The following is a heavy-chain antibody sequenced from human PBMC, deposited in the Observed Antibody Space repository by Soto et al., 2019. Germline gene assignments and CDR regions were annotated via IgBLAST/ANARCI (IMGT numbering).Heavy chain of an antibody. D-gene: IGHD3-3*01. V-gene: IGHV4-59*08. CDR1: GGSISSYY. Sequence: PSETLSLTCTVSGGSISSYYWSWIRQPPGKGLEWIGYIYYSGSTNYNPSLKSRVTISVDTSKNQFSLKLSSVTAADTAVYYCARHGDYYYYYMDVWGKGTTVTVSS. CDR3: ARHGDYYYYYMDV. J-gene: IGHJ6*03. CDR2: IYYSGST.